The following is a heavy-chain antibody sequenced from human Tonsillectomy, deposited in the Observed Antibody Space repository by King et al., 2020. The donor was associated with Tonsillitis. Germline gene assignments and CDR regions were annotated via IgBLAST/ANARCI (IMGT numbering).Heavy chain of an antibody. Sequence: VQLVESGGGLAQPGGTLRLSCEASGFSFSSYALRWVRQAPGKGLEWVSTIRGSGASTYYADPVEGRFTVSRDNSKNTLHLQMNSLRAEDTAVYYCAKQSCSGGSCTCDYWGQGTLVTVSS. CDR2: IRGSGAST. CDR1: GFSFSSYA. J-gene: IGHJ4*02. V-gene: IGHV3-23*04. D-gene: IGHD2-15*01. CDR3: AKQSCSGGSCTCDY.